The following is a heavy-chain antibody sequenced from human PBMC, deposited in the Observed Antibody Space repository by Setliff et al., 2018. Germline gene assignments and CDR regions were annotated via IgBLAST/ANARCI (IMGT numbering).Heavy chain of an antibody. CDR1: GGSVSPYF. D-gene: IGHD5-18*01. J-gene: IGHJ6*02. CDR3: ARDRTAYSYGLDV. Sequence: SETLSLTCTFSGGSVSPYFWSWIRQPPGKGLQWIGYIYHNGNTNFNPSLKSRVNMSIDTSKNQFALNLKSVTAADTAVYYCARDRTAYSYGLDVWAQGTTVTVSS. V-gene: IGHV4-59*02. CDR2: IYHNGNT.